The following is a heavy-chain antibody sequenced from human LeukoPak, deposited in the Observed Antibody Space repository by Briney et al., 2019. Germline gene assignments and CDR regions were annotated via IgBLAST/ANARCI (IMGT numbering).Heavy chain of an antibody. Sequence: SETLSLTCTVSGGSISSSSYYWGWIRQPPGKGLEWIGNIYYSGSTYYNPSLKSRVTISVDTSKNQFSLKLSSVTAADTALYYCASAYSDYDRDYYSYYMDVWGKGTTVTISS. CDR1: GGSISSSSYY. D-gene: IGHD5-12*01. CDR3: ASAYSDYDRDYYSYYMDV. J-gene: IGHJ6*03. V-gene: IGHV4-39*01. CDR2: IYYSGST.